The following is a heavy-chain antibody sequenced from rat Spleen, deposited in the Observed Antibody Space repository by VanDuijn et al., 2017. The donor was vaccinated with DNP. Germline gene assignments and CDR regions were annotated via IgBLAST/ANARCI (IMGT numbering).Heavy chain of an antibody. CDR3: ARLSFDY. CDR1: GFTFSNYD. J-gene: IGHJ2*01. Sequence: EVQLVESGGGLVQPGRSLKLSCAASGFTFSNYDMAWVRQAPTKGLEWVASISTSGGSTYYRDSVKGRFTVSRDNAKSTLYLQMDSLRSEDTATYYCARLSFDYWGQGVMVTVSS. CDR2: ISTSGGST. V-gene: IGHV5-25*01.